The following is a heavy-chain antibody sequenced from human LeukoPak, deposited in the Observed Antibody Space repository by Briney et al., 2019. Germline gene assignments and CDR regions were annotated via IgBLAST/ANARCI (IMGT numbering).Heavy chain of an antibody. V-gene: IGHV3-21*01. D-gene: IGHD1-26*01. J-gene: IGHJ4*02. CDR2: IRSSSSDI. CDR1: GFTFSSYS. CDR3: ARVRSGSLDY. Sequence: GGSLRLSCAASGFTFSSYSMNWVRQAPGKGLEWVSFIRSSSSDIYYAYSVKGRFTISRDNAKNSLYLQMDSLKAEDTAVYYCARVRSGSLDYWGQGTLVTVSS.